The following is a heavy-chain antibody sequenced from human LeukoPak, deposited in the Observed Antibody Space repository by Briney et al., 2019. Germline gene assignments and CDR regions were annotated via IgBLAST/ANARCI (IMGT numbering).Heavy chain of an antibody. D-gene: IGHD2-2*01. CDR1: GGSFSGYY. Sequence: PSETLSLTCAVYGGSFSGYYWSWIRQPPGKGLEWIGEINHSGSTNYNPSLKSRVTISVDTSKNQFSLKLSSVTAADTAVYYCASIDIVVVPAAKNYYHGMDVWGQGTTVTVSS. CDR2: INHSGST. V-gene: IGHV4-34*01. J-gene: IGHJ6*02. CDR3: ASIDIVVVPAAKNYYHGMDV.